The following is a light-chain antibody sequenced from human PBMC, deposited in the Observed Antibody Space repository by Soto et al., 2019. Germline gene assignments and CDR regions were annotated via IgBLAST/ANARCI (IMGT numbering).Light chain of an antibody. CDR1: QAIRND. J-gene: IGKJ1*01. Sequence: AIQMTQSPSSLSASVGDRVTISCRASQAIRNDLGWYQQKPGKAPNLLIYGASSLESGDPSRFSGSGSGTDFTLTISSLQPEDFATYYCLQDNNYPWTFGQGTKVVI. CDR2: GAS. V-gene: IGKV1-6*01. CDR3: LQDNNYPWT.